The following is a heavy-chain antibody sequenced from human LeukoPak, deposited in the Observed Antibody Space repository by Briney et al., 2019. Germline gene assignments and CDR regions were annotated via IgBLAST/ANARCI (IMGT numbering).Heavy chain of an antibody. D-gene: IGHD3-22*01. CDR1: GGSISSYY. CDR3: ARVGLGGYNDAFDI. V-gene: IGHV4-59*12. Sequence: SETLSLTCTVSGGSISSYYWSWIRQPPGKGLEWIGYIYYSGCTNYNPSLKSRVTMSVDTSKNQFSLKLSSVTAADTAVYYCARVGLGGYNDAFDIWGQGTMVTVSS. J-gene: IGHJ3*02. CDR2: IYYSGCT.